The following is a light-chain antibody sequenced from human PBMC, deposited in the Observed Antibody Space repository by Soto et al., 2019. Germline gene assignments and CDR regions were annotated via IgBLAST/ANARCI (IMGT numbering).Light chain of an antibody. J-gene: IGKJ5*01. CDR3: QQYGSSPIT. Sequence: EIVLTQSPGTLSLSPGERATLSCRASQSVSSYYLAWYQQKPGQAPRLLIYAASSRATGIPDRFSGGGSGTEFTLTIRRLEPEDAAVYYCQQYGSSPITFGQGTRLEIK. V-gene: IGKV3-20*01. CDR1: QSVSSYY. CDR2: AAS.